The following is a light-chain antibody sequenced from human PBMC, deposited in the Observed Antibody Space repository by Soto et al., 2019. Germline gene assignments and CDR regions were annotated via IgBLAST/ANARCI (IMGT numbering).Light chain of an antibody. CDR3: QQYNNGPTYT. J-gene: IGKJ2*01. V-gene: IGKV3-15*01. CDR1: QSISSS. CDR2: GAS. Sequence: EIVMTQSPATLSVSPGERATLSCRASQSISSSLAWYQQKPGQAPRLLIYGASTRDTGIPARFSGSGSGTEFTLTISSQQSEDFAVYYCQQYNNGPTYTFGQGTKLEIK.